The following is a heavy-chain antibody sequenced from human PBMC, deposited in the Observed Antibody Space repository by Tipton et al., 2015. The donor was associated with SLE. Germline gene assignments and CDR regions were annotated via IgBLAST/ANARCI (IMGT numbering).Heavy chain of an antibody. D-gene: IGHD6-13*01. CDR3: AREPNSSPGY. CDR1: GGSISSYY. CDR2: IYYSGST. J-gene: IGHJ4*02. V-gene: IGHV4-59*01. Sequence: TLSLTCTVSGGSISSYYWSWIRQPPGKGLEWIGYIYYSGSTNYNPSLKSRVTISVDTSKNRFSLKLSSVTAADTAVYYCAREPNSSPGYWGQGTLVTVSS.